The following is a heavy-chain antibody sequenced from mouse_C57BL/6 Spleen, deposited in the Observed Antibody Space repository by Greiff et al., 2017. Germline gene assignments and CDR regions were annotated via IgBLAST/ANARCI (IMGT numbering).Heavy chain of an antibody. J-gene: IGHJ4*01. CDR2: ISNGSSTI. D-gene: IGHD1-1*02. CDR1: GFTFSDYG. V-gene: IGHV5-17*01. Sequence: EVQRVESGGGLVKPGGSLKLSCAASGFTFSDYGMHWVRQAPEKGLEWVAYISNGSSTIYYADTVKGRFTTSRDNAKNTLFLQMTSLRSEDTAMYYCGRVGTRRNYAMDYWGQGTSVTVSS. CDR3: GRVGTRRNYAMDY.